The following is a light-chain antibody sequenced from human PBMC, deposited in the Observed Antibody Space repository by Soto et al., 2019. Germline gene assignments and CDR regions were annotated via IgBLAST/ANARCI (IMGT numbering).Light chain of an antibody. CDR1: QSVSSY. CDR2: DAS. CDR3: QQRSNWPPGVFT. V-gene: IGKV3-11*01. Sequence: EIELTQSPATLSLSPGERATLSCRASQSVSSYLAWYQQKPGQAPRLLIYDASNRATGIPARFSGSGSGTDFTLTISSLEPEDFAVYYCQQRSNWPPGVFTFGPGTKVDIK. J-gene: IGKJ3*01.